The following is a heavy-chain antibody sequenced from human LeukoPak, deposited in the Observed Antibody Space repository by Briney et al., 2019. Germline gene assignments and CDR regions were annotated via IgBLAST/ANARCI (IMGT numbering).Heavy chain of an antibody. CDR3: ARVIVGATTWDFDY. CDR2: IYSGGST. V-gene: IGHV3-66*01. Sequence: GGSLRLSCAASGFTVSDNYMTWVRQAPGKGLEWVSVIYSGGSTYYSDFVKGRFTISRDNSKNTLYLQMNSLRVEDTAVYYCARVIVGATTWDFDYWGQGTLVTVSS. CDR1: GFTVSDNY. D-gene: IGHD1-26*01. J-gene: IGHJ4*02.